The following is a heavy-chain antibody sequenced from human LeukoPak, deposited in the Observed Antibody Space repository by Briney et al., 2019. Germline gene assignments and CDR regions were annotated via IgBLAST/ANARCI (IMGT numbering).Heavy chain of an antibody. CDR3: ARHQGGGYNSFDH. D-gene: IGHD5-24*01. V-gene: IGHV3-53*01. CDR1: GFTVSSNC. CDR2: IYSGGST. Sequence: SGGSLRLSCAASGFTVSSNCMSWVRQAPGKGLEWVSVIYSGGSTNYADSVKGRFTISRDNSKNTLYLQMNSLRAEDTAVYYCARHQGGGYNSFDHWGQGTLVTVSS. J-gene: IGHJ4*02.